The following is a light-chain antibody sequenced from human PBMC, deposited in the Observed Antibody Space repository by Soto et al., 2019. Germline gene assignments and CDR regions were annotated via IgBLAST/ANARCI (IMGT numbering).Light chain of an antibody. CDR3: QQYNSYSYT. J-gene: IGKJ2*01. CDR2: KAS. V-gene: IGKV1-5*03. Sequence: DIQMTQSPSTLSASVGDTVTVTCRASQSVSGWLAWYQQKPGKAPNLLIYKASNLASGVPSRFTGGGSGTDFTLTINSLQPDDSATYFCQQYNSYSYTFGQGTKVDIK. CDR1: QSVSGW.